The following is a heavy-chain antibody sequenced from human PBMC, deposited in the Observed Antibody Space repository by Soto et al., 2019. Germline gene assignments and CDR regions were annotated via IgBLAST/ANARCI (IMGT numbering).Heavy chain of an antibody. D-gene: IGHD3-10*01. Sequence: SETVSLTCTFSGGSVISGSYYWSWIRQPPGKGLEWIGYIYHSGSTYYNPSLKSRVTISVDRSKNQFSLKLSSVTAADTAVYYCAREVRGGLDYWGQGTLVTVSS. CDR2: IYHSGST. CDR3: AREVRGGLDY. CDR1: GGSVISGSYY. V-gene: IGHV4-30-2*01. J-gene: IGHJ4*02.